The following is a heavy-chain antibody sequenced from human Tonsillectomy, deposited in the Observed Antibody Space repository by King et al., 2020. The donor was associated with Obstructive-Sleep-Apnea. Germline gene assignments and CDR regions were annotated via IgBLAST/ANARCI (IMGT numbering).Heavy chain of an antibody. D-gene: IGHD3-22*01. CDR1: GGSFSGYY. J-gene: IGHJ4*02. CDR3: ARGGGYYDTSAYRSDYFDY. Sequence: VQLQQWGAGLLKPSETLSLTCAVYGGSFSGYYWSWIRQPPGKGLEWIGEINHSGSTNYNPSPKSRVTISVDTSKNQFSLKLSSVTAADTAVYYCARGGGYYDTSAYRSDYFDYWGRGTLVTVSS. V-gene: IGHV4-34*01. CDR2: INHSGST.